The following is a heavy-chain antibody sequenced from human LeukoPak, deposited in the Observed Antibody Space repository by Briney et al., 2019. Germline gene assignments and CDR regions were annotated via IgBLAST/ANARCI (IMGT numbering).Heavy chain of an antibody. J-gene: IGHJ4*02. D-gene: IGHD3-10*01. V-gene: IGHV3-23*01. CDR3: AKGGAYGSGSYFDY. CDR2: ISGGGSTT. Sequence: PGGSLKLSCTASRFTFSSYGMSWVRQAPGKGLEWVASISGGGSTTYNTDAVKGRFTISRDYSKSTVSPQMSSLRVEDTAVYYCAKGGAYGSGSYFDYWGQGTLVTVSS. CDR1: RFTFSSYG.